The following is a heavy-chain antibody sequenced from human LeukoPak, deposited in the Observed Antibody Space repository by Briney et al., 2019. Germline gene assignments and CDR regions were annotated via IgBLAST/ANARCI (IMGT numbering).Heavy chain of an antibody. V-gene: IGHV4-59*01. J-gene: IGHJ4*02. D-gene: IGHD6-13*01. CDR1: GGSISSYY. CDR2: IYYSEST. Sequence: PSETLSLTCTVSGGSISSYYWSWIRQPPGKGLEWIGYIYYSESTNYNPSLKSRVTISLDTSKNQFSLKLSSMTAADTAVYYCARARAAAGQYYFDYWGREPWSPSPQ. CDR3: ARARAAAGQYYFDY.